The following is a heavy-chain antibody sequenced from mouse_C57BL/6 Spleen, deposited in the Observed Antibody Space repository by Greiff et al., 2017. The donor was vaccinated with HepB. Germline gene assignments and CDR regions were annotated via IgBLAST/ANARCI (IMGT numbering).Heavy chain of an antibody. CDR3: ARRAEGETAQAPFAY. CDR2: IYWDDDK. D-gene: IGHD3-2*02. V-gene: IGHV8-12*01. Sequence: VKLMESGPGILQSSQTLSLTCSFSGFSLSTSGMGVSWIRQPSGKGLEWLAHIYWDDDKRYNPSLKSRLTISKDTSRNQVFLKITSVDTADTATYYCARRAEGETAQAPFAYWGQGTLVTVSA. CDR1: GFSLSTSGMG. J-gene: IGHJ3*01.